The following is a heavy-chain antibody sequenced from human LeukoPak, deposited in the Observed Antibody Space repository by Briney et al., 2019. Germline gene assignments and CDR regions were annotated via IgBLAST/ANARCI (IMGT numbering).Heavy chain of an antibody. J-gene: IGHJ4*02. V-gene: IGHV4-4*02. CDR2: IYHSGST. D-gene: IGHD2-2*02. CDR3: ASLYCSSTSCYSYFDY. CDR1: GGSISSSNW. Sequence: SETLSLTCAVSGGSISSSNWWSWVRQPPGKGPKWIGEIYHSGSTNYNPSLKSRVTISVDKSKNQFSLKLSSVTAADTAVYYCASLYCSSTSCYSYFDYWGQGTLVTVSS.